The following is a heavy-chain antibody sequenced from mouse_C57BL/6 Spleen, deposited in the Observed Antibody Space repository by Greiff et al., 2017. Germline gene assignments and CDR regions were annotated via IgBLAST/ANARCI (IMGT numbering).Heavy chain of an antibody. CDR3: ARAAYAYYAMDY. D-gene: IGHD6-5*01. CDR1: GYTFTTYP. J-gene: IGHJ4*01. CDR2: FHPYNDDT. V-gene: IGHV1-47*01. Sequence: VQLQQSGAELVKPGASLKMSCKASGYTFTTYPIEWMKQNHGKSLVWIGNFHPYNDDTKYNEKFKGKATLTVEKSSSTVYLELRRLTSDDSAVYYCARAAYAYYAMDYWGQGTSVTVSS.